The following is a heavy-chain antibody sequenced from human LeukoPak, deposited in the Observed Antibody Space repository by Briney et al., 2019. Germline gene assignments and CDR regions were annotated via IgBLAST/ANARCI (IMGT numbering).Heavy chain of an antibody. J-gene: IGHJ3*02. Sequence: PSETLSLTCSVSGDSFSSSTYYWSWIRQPPGKGLEWIGYIYYSGSTNYNPSLKSRVTISVDTSKNQFSLKLSSVTAADTAVYYCASINYKDFWSGYGAFDIWGQGTMVTVSS. V-gene: IGHV4-61*01. CDR1: GDSFSSSTYY. CDR3: ASINYKDFWSGYGAFDI. D-gene: IGHD3-3*01. CDR2: IYYSGST.